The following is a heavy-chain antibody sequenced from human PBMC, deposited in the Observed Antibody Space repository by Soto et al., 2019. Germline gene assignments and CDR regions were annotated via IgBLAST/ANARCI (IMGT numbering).Heavy chain of an antibody. CDR3: AIDRYVVPAATYYYYGMDV. D-gene: IGHD2-2*01. CDR1: GFTFSSYA. J-gene: IGHJ6*02. V-gene: IGHV3-30-3*01. CDR2: ISYDGSNK. Sequence: GGSLRLSCAASGFTFSSYAMHWVRQAPGKGLEWVAVISYDGSNKYYADSVKGRFTISRDNSKNTLYLQMNSLRAEDTAVYYCAIDRYVVPAATYYYYGMDVWGQGTTVTVSS.